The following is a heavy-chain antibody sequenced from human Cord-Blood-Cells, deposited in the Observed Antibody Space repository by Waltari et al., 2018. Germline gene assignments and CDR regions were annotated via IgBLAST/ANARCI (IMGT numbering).Heavy chain of an antibody. CDR2: INPNSGGT. J-gene: IGHJ2*01. D-gene: IGHD7-27*01. CDR3: ARGAAGESYWYFDL. Sequence: VRQAPGQGLEWMGWINPNSGGTNYAQKFQGWVTMTRDTSISTAYMELSRLRSDDTAVYYCARGAAGESYWYFDLWGRGTLVTVSS. V-gene: IGHV1-2*04.